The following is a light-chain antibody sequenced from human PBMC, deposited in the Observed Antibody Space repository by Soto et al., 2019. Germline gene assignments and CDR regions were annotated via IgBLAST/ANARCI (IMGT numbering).Light chain of an antibody. CDR3: LQFSTYPLT. Sequence: DIQLTQSPSTLSASVGDRVTITCRASQSISSWLAWYQQRPGKAPKLLIYKASSLQSGVPSRFSGSESGTEFTLTISSLQPDDFATYFCLQFSTYPLTFGGGTTVEIK. CDR2: KAS. V-gene: IGKV1-5*03. J-gene: IGKJ4*01. CDR1: QSISSW.